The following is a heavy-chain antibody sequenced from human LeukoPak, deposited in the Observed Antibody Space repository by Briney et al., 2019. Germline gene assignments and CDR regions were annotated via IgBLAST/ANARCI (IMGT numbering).Heavy chain of an antibody. Sequence: GGSLRPSCAASGFTFSSYAMHWVRQAPGKGLEWVAVISYDGSNKYYADSVKGRFTISRDNAKNSVYLQMNSLGVEDAAVYYCARGIHDNIFGGQGTQVTVSS. CDR2: ISYDGSNK. V-gene: IGHV3-30*04. J-gene: IGHJ4*02. D-gene: IGHD1-1*01. CDR3: ARGIHDNIF. CDR1: GFTFSSYA.